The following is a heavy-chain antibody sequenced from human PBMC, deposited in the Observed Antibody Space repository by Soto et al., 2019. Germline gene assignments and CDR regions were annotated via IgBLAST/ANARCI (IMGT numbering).Heavy chain of an antibody. CDR3: ARVVTYYDILTGMDV. CDR1: GGSISSYY. J-gene: IGHJ6*02. D-gene: IGHD3-9*01. CDR2: IYYSGST. Sequence: SETLSLTCTVSGGSISSYYWRWIRQPPGKGLEWIGYIYYSGSTNYNPSLKSRVTISVDTSRNQFSLKLSSVTAADTAVYYCARVVTYYDILTGMDVWGQGTTVTVSS. V-gene: IGHV4-59*01.